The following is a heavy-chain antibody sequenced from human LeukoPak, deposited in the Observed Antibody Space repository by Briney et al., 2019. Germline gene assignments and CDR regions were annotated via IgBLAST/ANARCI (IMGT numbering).Heavy chain of an antibody. V-gene: IGHV1-69*13. CDR2: IIPIFGTA. D-gene: IGHD4-23*01. CDR3: ARLGGDYGGYFDY. Sequence: GASVKVSCKASGGTFSSYAISWVRQAPGQGLEWMGGIIPIFGTANYAQKFQGRVTITADESTSTAYMELSSLRSEDTAVYYCARLGGDYGGYFDYWGQGTLVTVSS. CDR1: GGTFSSYA. J-gene: IGHJ4*02.